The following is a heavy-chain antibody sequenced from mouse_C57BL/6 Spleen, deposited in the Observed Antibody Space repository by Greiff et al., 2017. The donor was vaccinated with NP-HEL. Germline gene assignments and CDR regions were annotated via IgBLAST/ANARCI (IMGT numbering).Heavy chain of an antibody. CDR1: GYTFTSYW. CDR2: IDPSDSET. V-gene: IGHV1-52*01. D-gene: IGHD4-1*02. CDR3: ARGATGTLDY. J-gene: IGHJ2*01. Sequence: QVQLQQPGAELVRPGSSVKLSCKASGYTFTSYWMHWVKQRPIQGLEWIGNIDPSDSETHYNQKFKDKATLTVDKSSSTAYMQLSSLTSEDSAVYYCARGATGTLDYWGQGTTLTVSS.